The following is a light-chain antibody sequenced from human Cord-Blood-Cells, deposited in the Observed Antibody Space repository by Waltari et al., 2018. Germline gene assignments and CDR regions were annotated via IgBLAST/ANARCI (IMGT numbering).Light chain of an antibody. CDR2: QDS. CDR3: QAWDSSTVV. Sequence: SYELTQPPSVSVSPGQTASIPCSGDKLGDKYACWYQQKPGQSPVLVIYQDSKRPQGIPERFSGSNSGNTATLTISGTQAMDEADYYCQAWDSSTVVFGGGTKLTVL. V-gene: IGLV3-1*01. J-gene: IGLJ2*01. CDR1: KLGDKY.